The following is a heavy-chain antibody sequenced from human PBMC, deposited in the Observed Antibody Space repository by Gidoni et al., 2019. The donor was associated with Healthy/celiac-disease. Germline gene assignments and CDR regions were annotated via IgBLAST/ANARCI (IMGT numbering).Heavy chain of an antibody. CDR2: FDPEDGET. CDR3: ATDPPATKASSSWYGYDY. D-gene: IGHD6-13*01. J-gene: IGHJ4*02. CDR1: GYTLNELS. Sequence: QVQLVQSGAEVKKPGASVKVSCKVSGYTLNELSMHWVRQAPGKGLEWMGGFDPEDGETIYAQKFQGRVTMTEDTSTDTAYMELSSLRSEDTAVYYCATDPPATKASSSWYGYDYWGQGTLVTVSS. V-gene: IGHV1-24*01.